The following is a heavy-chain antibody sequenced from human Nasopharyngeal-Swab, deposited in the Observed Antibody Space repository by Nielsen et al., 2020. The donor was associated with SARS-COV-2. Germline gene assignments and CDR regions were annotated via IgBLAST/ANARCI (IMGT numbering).Heavy chain of an antibody. CDR3: VKGGYGVYFDY. D-gene: IGHD4-17*01. CDR2: ISSNGGST. CDR1: GFTFSSYA. V-gene: IGHV3-64D*06. Sequence: GESLKISCSASGFTFSSYAMHWVRQAPGKGLEYVSAISSNGGSTYYADSVKGRFTIFRDNSKNTLYLQMSSLRAEDTAVYYCVKGGYGVYFDYWGQGTLVTVSS. J-gene: IGHJ4*02.